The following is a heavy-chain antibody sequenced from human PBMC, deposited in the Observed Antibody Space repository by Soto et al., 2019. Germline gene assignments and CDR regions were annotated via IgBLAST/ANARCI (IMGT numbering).Heavy chain of an antibody. CDR2: IRSKANSYAT. D-gene: IGHD3-10*01. V-gene: IGHV3-73*02. J-gene: IGHJ4*02. CDR1: GFTFSGSA. CDR3: TPVLYYGSGTRVY. Sequence: EVQLVESGGGLVQPGGSLKLSCAASGFTFSGSAMHWVRQASGKGLEWVGRIRSKANSYATAYAASVKGRFTISRDDSKNTAYLQMNSLKTEDTAVYYCTPVLYYGSGTRVYWGQGTLVTVSS.